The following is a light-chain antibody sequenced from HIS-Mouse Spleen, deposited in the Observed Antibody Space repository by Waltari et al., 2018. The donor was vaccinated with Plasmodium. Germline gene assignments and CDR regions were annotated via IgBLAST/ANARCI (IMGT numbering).Light chain of an antibody. J-gene: IGKJ1*01. CDR1: PGISSY. CDR2: AAS. CDR3: QQYYSYPRT. Sequence: AIRMTQSPSSFSASTGDRVTITCRASPGISSYLAWYQQKPGKAPKLLIYAASTLQSGVPSRFSGSVSGTDFTLTISCLQSEDFATYYCQQYYSYPRTFGQGTKVEIK. V-gene: IGKV1-8*01.